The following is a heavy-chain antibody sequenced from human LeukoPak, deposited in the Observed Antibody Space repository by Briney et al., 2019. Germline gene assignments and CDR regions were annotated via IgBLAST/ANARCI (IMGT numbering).Heavy chain of an antibody. D-gene: IGHD2-15*01. J-gene: IGHJ5*02. CDR1: GDSIRSYY. Sequence: SETLSLTCTVSGDSIRSYYWNWIRQPAGKGREWIGRIQASGSTNDNPPLKSRIIMSIDTSKNQFSLKLTSVTAADAAVYYCAKDDLITGGKNWFDLWGQGTLVTVSS. CDR3: AKDDLITGGKNWFDL. CDR2: IQASGST. V-gene: IGHV4-4*07.